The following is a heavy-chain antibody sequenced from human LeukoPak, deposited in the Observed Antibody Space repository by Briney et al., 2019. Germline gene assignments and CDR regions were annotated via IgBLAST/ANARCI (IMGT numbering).Heavy chain of an antibody. CDR2: KNKTNGGTT. D-gene: IGHD2-2*01. CDR3: AREGYCSSTSCYNYYYYYGMDV. V-gene: IGHV3-15*01. CDR1: GFIFSSAW. Sequence: GGSLRLSCAASGFIFSSAWMTWVRQAPGKGLEWVGHKNKTNGGTTDYAAPVKGRFIISRDDSKNTLYLQMNSLRAEDTAVYYCAREGYCSSTSCYNYYYYYGMDVWGQGTTVTVSS. J-gene: IGHJ6*02.